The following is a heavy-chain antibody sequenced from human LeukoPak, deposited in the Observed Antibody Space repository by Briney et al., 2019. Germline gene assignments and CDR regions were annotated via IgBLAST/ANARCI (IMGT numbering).Heavy chain of an antibody. Sequence: GGSLRLSCAASGFTFSDYYMTWIRQAPGKGLEWVSAISGSGGSTYYADSVKGRFTISRDNSKNTLYLQMNSLRAEDTAVYYCAKDCSSTSCYRAFDIWGQGTMVTVSS. J-gene: IGHJ3*02. CDR1: GFTFSDYY. D-gene: IGHD2-2*01. V-gene: IGHV3-23*01. CDR3: AKDCSSTSCYRAFDI. CDR2: ISGSGGST.